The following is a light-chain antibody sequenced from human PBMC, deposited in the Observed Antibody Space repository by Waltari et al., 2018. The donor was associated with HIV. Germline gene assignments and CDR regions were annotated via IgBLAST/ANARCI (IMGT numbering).Light chain of an antibody. J-gene: IGLJ3*02. V-gene: IGLV1-47*01. CDR2: RSN. Sequence: QSVLTQPPSASWTPGQRVTISCSGSSSNIGRNYVYWYRQLPGTAPKLLIYRSNQRPSGVPDRFSGSKSGTSASLAISGLRSENEADYYCAAWDASLSVWVFGGGTKLTVL. CDR1: SSNIGRNY. CDR3: AAWDASLSVWV.